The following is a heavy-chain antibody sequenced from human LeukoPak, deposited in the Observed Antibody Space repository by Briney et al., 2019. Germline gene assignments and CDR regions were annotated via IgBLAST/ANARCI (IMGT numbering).Heavy chain of an antibody. CDR1: GFTFSSYS. CDR3: AVAARLDY. CDR2: ISSSSTI. V-gene: IGHV3-48*01. Sequence: GGSLRLSCAASGFTFSSYSMNWVRQAPGKGLEWVSYISSSSTIYYADSVKGRFTISRDNSKNTLYLQMNSLRAEDTAVYYCAVAARLDYWGQGTLVTVSS. D-gene: IGHD6-6*01. J-gene: IGHJ4*02.